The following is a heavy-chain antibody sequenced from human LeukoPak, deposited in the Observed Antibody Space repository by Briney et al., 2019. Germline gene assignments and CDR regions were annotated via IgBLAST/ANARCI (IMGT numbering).Heavy chain of an antibody. J-gene: IGHJ4*02. CDR3: ARGPAAVGATSGWYFDY. D-gene: IGHD1-26*01. CDR1: GYTFTGYY. V-gene: IGHV1-2*02. Sequence: GASVKVSCKASGYTFTGYYMHWVRQAPGQGLEWMGWINPNSGGTNYAQKFQGRVTMTRDTSISTAYMELSRLRSDDTAVYYCARGPAAVGATSGWYFDYWGQGTLVTVSS. CDR2: INPNSGGT.